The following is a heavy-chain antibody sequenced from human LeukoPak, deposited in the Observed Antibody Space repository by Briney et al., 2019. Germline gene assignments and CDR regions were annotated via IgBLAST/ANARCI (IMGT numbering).Heavy chain of an antibody. CDR3: ARDRGYYYGSGSYGPYFDY. CDR1: GGTFSSYA. D-gene: IGHD3-10*01. V-gene: IGHV1-69*13. CDR2: IIPIFGTA. Sequence: SVKVSCKASGGTFSSYAISWVRQAPGQGLEWMGGIIPIFGTANYAQKFQGRVTITADESTSTAYMELSSLRSEDTAVYYCARDRGYYYGSGSYGPYFDYWGQGTLVTVSS. J-gene: IGHJ4*02.